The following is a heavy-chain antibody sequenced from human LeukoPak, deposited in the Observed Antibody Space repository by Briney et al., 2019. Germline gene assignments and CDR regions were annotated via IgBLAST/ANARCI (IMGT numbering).Heavy chain of an antibody. CDR3: ATDQRYAFDY. J-gene: IGHJ4*02. V-gene: IGHV3-48*02. CDR1: GFSFTDYP. D-gene: IGHD3-9*01. CDR2: IRTTAEGAKYA. Sequence: PGGSLRLSCAASGFSFTDYPMNWVRQAPGKGLEWISNIRTTAEGAKYAYYADSVKGRVTISRDHGKNTLYLHMNSLRDDDTAVYYCATDQRYAFDYWGQGSLVTVSS.